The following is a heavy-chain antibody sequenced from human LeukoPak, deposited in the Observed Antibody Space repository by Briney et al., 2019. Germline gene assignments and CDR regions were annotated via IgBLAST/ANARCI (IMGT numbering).Heavy chain of an antibody. V-gene: IGHV3-11*01. Sequence: GGSLRLSCAASGFTFSDSYMTWIRQAPGKGLELLSYISGSASDVNYIDSVRGRFTISRDNAKNSLYLHMNSLTVEDTAVYYCARDLIRALDRGTHYSGRGVDWGKGTLVTVSS. D-gene: IGHD2-15*01. CDR1: GFTFSDSY. CDR3: ARDLIRALDRGTHYSGRGVD. CDR2: ISGSASDV. J-gene: IGHJ4*02.